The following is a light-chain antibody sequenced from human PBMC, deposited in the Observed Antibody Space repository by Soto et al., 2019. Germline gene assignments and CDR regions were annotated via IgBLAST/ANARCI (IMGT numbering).Light chain of an antibody. V-gene: IGKV3-15*01. CDR3: QQYNNWPPVT. CDR2: GAS. J-gene: IGKJ4*01. CDR1: QSVSSN. Sequence: EILLTQSPGPLFFSPGERATLFFRASQSVSSNLAWYQQKPGQAPRLLIYGASTRATGIPARFSGSGSGTEFTLTISSLQSEDFAVYYCQQYNNWPPVTFGGGTKVDI.